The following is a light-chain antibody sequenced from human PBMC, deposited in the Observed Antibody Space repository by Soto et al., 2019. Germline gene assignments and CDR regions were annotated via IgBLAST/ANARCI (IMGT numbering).Light chain of an antibody. Sequence: EIVMTQSPASLSVSPGETATLSCRASQSISNSLAWYQQKPGQAPSLLIYGASTRATGIPARFSGSGSGTEVTLPISSLQSEDSALYYCQQYNNWPPRTFGQGTKLEIK. J-gene: IGKJ2*01. CDR3: QQYNNWPPRT. CDR2: GAS. CDR1: QSISNS. V-gene: IGKV3-15*01.